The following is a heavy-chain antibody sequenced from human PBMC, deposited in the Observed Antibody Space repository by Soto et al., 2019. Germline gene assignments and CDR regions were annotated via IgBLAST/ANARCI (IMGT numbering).Heavy chain of an antibody. CDR3: ARGQVDTTTHAYSYDAVDL. J-gene: IGHJ6*02. Sequence: EVQLVESGGGLVQPGGSLRLSCVASGFTFDSYWMHWVRQFPGKGLEWVSRINSDGSSVIYADSVKGRLTISRDNTKNTQYLEMKSLRGEDSAVYLCARGQVDTTTHAYSYDAVDLWGQAETGTVS. D-gene: IGHD2-15*01. CDR2: INSDGSSV. V-gene: IGHV3-74*01. CDR1: GFTFDSYW.